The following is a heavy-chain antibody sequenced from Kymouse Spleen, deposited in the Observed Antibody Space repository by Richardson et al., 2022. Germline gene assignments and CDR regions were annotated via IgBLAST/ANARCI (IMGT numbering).Heavy chain of an antibody. D-gene: IGHD6-19*01. V-gene: IGHV3-73*02. CDR1: GFTFSGSA. J-gene: IGHJ3*02. Sequence: EVQLVESGGGLVQPGGSLKLSCAASGFTFSGSAMHWVRQASGKGLEWVGRIRSKANSYATAYAASVKGRFTISRDDSKNTAYLQMNSLKTEDTAVYYCTTEIAVAGTHAFDIWGQGTMVTVSS. CDR3: TTEIAVAGTHAFDI. CDR2: IRSKANSYAT.